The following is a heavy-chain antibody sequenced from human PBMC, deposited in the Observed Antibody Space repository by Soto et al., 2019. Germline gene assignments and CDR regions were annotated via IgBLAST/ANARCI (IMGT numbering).Heavy chain of an antibody. CDR1: GFTFSSYA. D-gene: IGHD2-15*01. CDR3: ARPLSGPTGSRAVLAATRGGMDV. V-gene: IGHV3-30-3*01. Sequence: QVQLVESGGGVVQPGRSLRLSCAASGFTFSSYAMHWVRQAPGKGLEWVAVISYDGSNKYYADSVKGRFTISRDNSKNTLYLKMTSRRAEDRAVYYCARPLSGPTGSRAVLAATRGGMDVWGQGTTVTVSS. J-gene: IGHJ6*02. CDR2: ISYDGSNK.